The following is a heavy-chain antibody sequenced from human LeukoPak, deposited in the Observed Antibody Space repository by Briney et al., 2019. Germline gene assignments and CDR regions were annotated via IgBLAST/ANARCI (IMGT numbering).Heavy chain of an antibody. Sequence: GASVKVSCKASGYTFTSYDINWERQATGQGLEWMGWMNPNSGNTGYAQKFQGRVTMTRNTSISTAYMELSSLRSEDTAVYYCARRALGSGSYSDYWGQGTLVTVSS. CDR1: GYTFTSYD. V-gene: IGHV1-8*01. J-gene: IGHJ4*02. CDR3: ARRALGSGSYSDY. D-gene: IGHD3-10*02. CDR2: MNPNSGNT.